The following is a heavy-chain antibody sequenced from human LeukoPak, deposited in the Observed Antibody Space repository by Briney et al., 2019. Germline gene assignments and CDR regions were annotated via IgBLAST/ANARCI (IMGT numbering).Heavy chain of an antibody. J-gene: IGHJ4*02. D-gene: IGHD5-18*01. Sequence: GGSLRLSCAASGFTFSSYAMSWVRQAPGKGLEWVSSISSSSSYIYYADSVKGRFTISRDNAKNSLYLQMNSLRAEDTAVYYRARDRGGYSYGYDYWGQGTLVTVSS. V-gene: IGHV3-21*01. CDR3: ARDRGGYSYGYDY. CDR2: ISSSSSYI. CDR1: GFTFSSYA.